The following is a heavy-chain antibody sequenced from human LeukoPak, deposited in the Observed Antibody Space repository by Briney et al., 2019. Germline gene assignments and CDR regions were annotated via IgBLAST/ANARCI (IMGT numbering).Heavy chain of an antibody. CDR1: GGSFSGYY. J-gene: IGHJ4*02. Sequence: SETLSLTCAVYGGSFSGYYWSWIRQPPGKGLEWIGEINHSGSTNYNPSLKSRVTISVDTSKNQFSLKLSSVTAADTAVYYCARGALLVLGGYVVFDYWGQGTLVTVSS. V-gene: IGHV4-34*01. CDR3: ARGALLVLGGYVVFDY. CDR2: INHSGST. D-gene: IGHD5-12*01.